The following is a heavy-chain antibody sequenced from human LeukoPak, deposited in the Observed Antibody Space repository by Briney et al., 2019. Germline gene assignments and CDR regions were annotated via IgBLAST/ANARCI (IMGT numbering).Heavy chain of an antibody. V-gene: IGHV4-34*01. Sequence: PSETLSLTCAVYGGSFSGYYWSWIRQPPGKGLEWIGEINHSGSTNYNPSLKSRVTISVDTSKNQFSLKLSSVTAADTAVYYCAGYSSGWKYFDYRGQGTLVTVSS. CDR2: INHSGST. CDR1: GGSFSGYY. D-gene: IGHD6-19*01. CDR3: AGYSSGWKYFDY. J-gene: IGHJ4*02.